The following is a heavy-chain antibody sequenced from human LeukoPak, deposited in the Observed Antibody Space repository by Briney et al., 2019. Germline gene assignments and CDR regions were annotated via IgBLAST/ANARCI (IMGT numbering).Heavy chain of an antibody. V-gene: IGHV1-2*02. J-gene: IGHJ4*02. Sequence: ASVKVSCKASGYTFTGYYMHWVRQAPGQGLEWMGWINPDSGDTNFAQKFQGRVTMTRDTSISTAYMELTRLRSDDTAVYFCARDRGGNSGAILYRSSLFNWGQGTLVTVSS. CDR2: INPDSGDT. CDR1: GYTFTGYY. CDR3: ARDRGGNSGAILYRSSLFN. D-gene: IGHD2-15*01.